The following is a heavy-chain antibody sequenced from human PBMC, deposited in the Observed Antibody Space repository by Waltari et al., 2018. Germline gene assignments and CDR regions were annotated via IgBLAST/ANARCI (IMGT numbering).Heavy chain of an antibody. CDR2: INHSGGST. D-gene: IGHD3-22*01. J-gene: IGHJ3*02. CDR1: GYTFTSYY. CDR3: ARGGRYYDSSGSDAFDI. Sequence: QVQLVQSGAEVKKPGASVKVSCKASGYTFTSYYMHWVRQAPGQGLEWMGRINHSGGSTSYAQKFQGRVTMTRDTSTSTVYMERSSLRSEDTAVYYCARGGRYYDSSGSDAFDIWGQGTMVIVSS. V-gene: IGHV1-46*01.